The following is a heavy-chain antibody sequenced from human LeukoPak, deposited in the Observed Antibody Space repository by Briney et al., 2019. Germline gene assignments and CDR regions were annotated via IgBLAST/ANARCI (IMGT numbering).Heavy chain of an antibody. CDR1: GYTFTSYG. V-gene: IGHV1-18*01. Sequence: ASVKVSCKASGYTFTSYGISWVRQAPGQGLEWMGWISAYNGNTNYAQKLQGRVTMTTDTSTSTAYMELTSLRSDDTAVYYCARDLEDYGDKNWFDPWGQGTLVTVSS. CDR3: ARDLEDYGDKNWFDP. D-gene: IGHD4-17*01. CDR2: ISAYNGNT. J-gene: IGHJ5*02.